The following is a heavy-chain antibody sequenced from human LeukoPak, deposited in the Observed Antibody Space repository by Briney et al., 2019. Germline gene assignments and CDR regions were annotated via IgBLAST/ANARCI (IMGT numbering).Heavy chain of an antibody. CDR3: ARERAYSSSSFDY. CDR2: IIPIFGTA. Sequence: SVKVSCKASGGTFSSYAISWVRQAPGQGLEWMGGIIPIFGTANYAQKFQGRVTITTDESTSTAYMELSSLRSEDTAVYYCARERAYSSSSFDYWGQGTLVTVSS. CDR1: GGTFSSYA. V-gene: IGHV1-69*05. J-gene: IGHJ4*02. D-gene: IGHD6-6*01.